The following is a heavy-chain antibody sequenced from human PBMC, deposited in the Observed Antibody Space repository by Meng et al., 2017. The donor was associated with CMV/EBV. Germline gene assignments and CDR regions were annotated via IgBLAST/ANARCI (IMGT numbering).Heavy chain of an antibody. CDR2: IYYRGST. D-gene: IGHD3-10*01. CDR1: GGSSISRSYY. Sequence: GPGLVMPAVTLSLAGTVAGGSSISRSYYWGWIRQPPGKGLEWIGSIYYRGSTNYNPSLKSRVTISVDTSKNQFSLKLSSVTAADTAVYYCVTWLWFGELSGYYFDYWGQGTLVTVSS. CDR3: VTWLWFGELSGYYFDY. V-gene: IGHV4-39*07. J-gene: IGHJ4*02.